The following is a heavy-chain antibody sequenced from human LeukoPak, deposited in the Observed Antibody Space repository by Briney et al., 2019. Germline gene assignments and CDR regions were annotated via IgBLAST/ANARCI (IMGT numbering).Heavy chain of an antibody. Sequence: GGPLRLSCAASGFTFRSYAMSWVRHAPGRGLEWLSTISGSGATTSSAGSVKGRFTISRDNYKNTLYLQMNTLRAEDTAIYYCAKAMTGYELDCWGQGTLVTVSS. CDR3: AKAMTGYELDC. CDR1: GFTFRSYA. J-gene: IGHJ4*02. CDR2: ISGSGATT. V-gene: IGHV3-23*01. D-gene: IGHD3-9*01.